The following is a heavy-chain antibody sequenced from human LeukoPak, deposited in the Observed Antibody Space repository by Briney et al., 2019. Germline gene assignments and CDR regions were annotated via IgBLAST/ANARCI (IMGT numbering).Heavy chain of an antibody. CDR1: GGTISSSSYY. J-gene: IGHJ4*02. Sequence: SETLSLTCTVSGGTISSSSYYWGWIRQPPGKGLEWIGSIYYSGSTYYNPSLKSRVTISVDTSKNQFSLKLSSVTAADTAVYYCARRSDYYGSGSYNYFDYWGQGTLVTVSS. CDR3: ARRSDYYGSGSYNYFDY. V-gene: IGHV4-39*01. D-gene: IGHD3-10*01. CDR2: IYYSGST.